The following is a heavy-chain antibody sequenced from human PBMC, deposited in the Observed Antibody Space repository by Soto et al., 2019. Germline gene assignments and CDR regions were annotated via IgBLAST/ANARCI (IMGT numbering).Heavy chain of an antibody. CDR2: ISGSGGST. J-gene: IGHJ6*02. Sequence: GGSLRLSCAASGFTFSSYAMSWVRQAPGKGLEWVSAISGSGGSTYYADSVKGRFTISRDNSKNTLYLQMNSLRAEDTAVYYCAKALAVVPAAISQYYYYYGMDVWGQGTTVTVSS. D-gene: IGHD2-2*02. CDR1: GFTFSSYA. CDR3: AKALAVVPAAISQYYYYYGMDV. V-gene: IGHV3-23*01.